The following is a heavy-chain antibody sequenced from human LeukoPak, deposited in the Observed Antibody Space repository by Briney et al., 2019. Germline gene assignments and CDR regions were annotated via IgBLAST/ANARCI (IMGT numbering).Heavy chain of an antibody. J-gene: IGHJ6*03. CDR1: GFTFSSYS. CDR3: ARGEAAFYYMDV. V-gene: IGHV3-21*01. CDR2: ISSSSYI. Sequence: PGGSLRLSCAASGFTFSSYSMNWVRQAPGKGLEWVSYISSSSYIYYADSVKGRFTISRDNAKNSLYLQMNSLRAEDTAVYYCARGEAAFYYMDVWGKGTTVTVSS. D-gene: IGHD6-13*01.